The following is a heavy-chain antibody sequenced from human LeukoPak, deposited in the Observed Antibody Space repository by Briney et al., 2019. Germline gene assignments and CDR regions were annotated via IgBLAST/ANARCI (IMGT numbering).Heavy chain of an antibody. Sequence: PGGSLRLSCAASGFTFSSYAMSWVRQAPGKGLEWVSAISGSGGSTYYADSVKGRFTISRDNFKSTLYLQMNSLRAEDTAVYYCAKGPYCSSTSCYTIGSFDYWGQGTLVTVSS. J-gene: IGHJ4*02. CDR2: ISGSGGST. D-gene: IGHD2-2*02. V-gene: IGHV3-23*01. CDR1: GFTFSSYA. CDR3: AKGPYCSSTSCYTIGSFDY.